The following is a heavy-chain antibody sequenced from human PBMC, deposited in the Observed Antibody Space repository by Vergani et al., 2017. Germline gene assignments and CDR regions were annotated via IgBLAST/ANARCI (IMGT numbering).Heavy chain of an antibody. CDR1: GGSVSSGSYY. V-gene: IGHV4-61*01. CDR2: IYYSGST. J-gene: IGHJ4*02. CDR3: AREKRPSSMVRGVATSYYFDY. D-gene: IGHD3-10*01. Sequence: QVQLQESGPGLVKSSETLSLTCTVSGGSVSSGSYYWSWIRQPPGKGLEWIGYIYYSGSTNYNPSLKSRVTISVDTSKNQFSLKLSSVTAADTAVYYCAREKRPSSMVRGVATSYYFDYWGQGTLVTVSS.